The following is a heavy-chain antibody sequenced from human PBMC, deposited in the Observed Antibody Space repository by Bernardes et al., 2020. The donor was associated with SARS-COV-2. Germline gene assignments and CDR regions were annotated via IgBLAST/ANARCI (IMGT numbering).Heavy chain of an antibody. V-gene: IGHV3-48*04. Sequence: GWSLRLSCAASGFTFSSYSMNWVRQAPGKGLEWVSYISSSSSTIYYADSVKGRFTISRDNAKNSLYLQMNSLRAEDTAVYYCAHLGTGWNDAFDIWGQGTMVTVSS. CDR1: GFTFSSYS. CDR2: ISSSSSTI. CDR3: AHLGTGWNDAFDI. D-gene: IGHD1-1*01. J-gene: IGHJ3*02.